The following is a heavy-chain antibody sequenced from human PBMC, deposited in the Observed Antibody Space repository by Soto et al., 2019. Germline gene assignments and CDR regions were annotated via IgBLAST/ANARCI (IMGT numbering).Heavy chain of an antibody. D-gene: IGHD6-19*01. CDR1: GFTFSSYA. Sequence: QVQLVESGGGVVQPGRSLRLSCAASGFTFSSYAMHWVRQAPGKGLEWVAVISYDGSKKYYADSVKGRFTISRDNSKNTLYLQMNSLRAEDTAVYYCARIAVAGLYYFDYWGQGTLVTVSS. J-gene: IGHJ4*02. CDR2: ISYDGSKK. CDR3: ARIAVAGLYYFDY. V-gene: IGHV3-30-3*01.